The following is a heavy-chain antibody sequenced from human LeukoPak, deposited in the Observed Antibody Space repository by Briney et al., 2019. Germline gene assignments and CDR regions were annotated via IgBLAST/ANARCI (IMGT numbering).Heavy chain of an antibody. V-gene: IGHV3-74*01. CDR2: TNTDGSTT. D-gene: IGHD1-26*01. CDR3: ARTAAYSGSYYGYFQH. Sequence: GGSLRLSCAASGFVFSGYWMHWVRHIPGKGLVWVSRTNTDGSTTTYAESVKGRFTISRDNAKSILYLQMNSLRVEDAAIYYCARTAAYSGSYYGYFQHWGQGALVTVSS. CDR1: GFVFSGYW. J-gene: IGHJ1*01.